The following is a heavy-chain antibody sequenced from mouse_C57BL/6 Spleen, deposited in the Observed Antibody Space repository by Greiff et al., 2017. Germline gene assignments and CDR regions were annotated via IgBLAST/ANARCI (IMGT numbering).Heavy chain of an antibody. CDR2: IYPGDGDT. CDR3: ARSEDYDGGAFDY. CDR1: GYAFSSYW. V-gene: IGHV1-80*01. D-gene: IGHD2-4*01. J-gene: IGHJ2*01. Sequence: QVHVKQSGAELVKPGASVKISCKASGYAFSSYWMNWVKQRPGKGLEWIGQIYPGDGDTNYNGKFKGKATLTADKSSSTAYMQLSSLTSEDSAVYFCARSEDYDGGAFDYWGQGTTLTVSS.